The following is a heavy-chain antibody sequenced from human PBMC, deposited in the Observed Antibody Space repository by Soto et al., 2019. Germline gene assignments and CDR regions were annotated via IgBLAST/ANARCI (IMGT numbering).Heavy chain of an antibody. CDR2: TYYRSKWKN. Sequence: SQALSLTCVIAGDIVASNRATWNWVRQSPSRGLEWLGRTYYRSKWKNDSALSVNSRITINPDTSKNQLSLQLSSVTPDDTAIYYCVRGVDSSFDYWAQGTLVTVSS. V-gene: IGHV6-1*01. D-gene: IGHD6-13*01. J-gene: IGHJ4*02. CDR3: VRGVDSSFDY. CDR1: GDIVASNRAT.